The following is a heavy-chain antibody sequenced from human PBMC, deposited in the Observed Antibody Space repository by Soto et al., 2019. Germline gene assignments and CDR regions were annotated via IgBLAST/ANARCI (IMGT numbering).Heavy chain of an antibody. CDR1: GFTFSTYA. CDR3: AIGCSGGSCYSGLTAGVDY. J-gene: IGHJ4*02. Sequence: QVQLVESGGGVVQPGRSLRLSCVASGFTFSTYAIHWVRQAPGKGLEWVAFISYDGSNTHYADSVKGRFTISRDNSKNTLYLQMNSLRAEDTAVYYWAIGCSGGSCYSGLTAGVDYLGQGTLVIVSS. V-gene: IGHV3-30-3*01. D-gene: IGHD2-15*01. CDR2: ISYDGSNT.